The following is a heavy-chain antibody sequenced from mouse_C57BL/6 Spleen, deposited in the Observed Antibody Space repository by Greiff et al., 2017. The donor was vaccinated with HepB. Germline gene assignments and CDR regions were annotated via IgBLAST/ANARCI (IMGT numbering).Heavy chain of an antibody. D-gene: IGHD4-1*02. J-gene: IGHJ2*01. Sequence: QVQLQQSGPELVKPGASVKISCKASGYSFTSYYIHWVKQRPGQGLEWIGWIYPGSGNTKYNEKFKGQATLTADTSSSTAYMQLSSLTSEDSAVYYCAGSTGSYYLDYWGQGATLTVSS. CDR2: IYPGSGNT. CDR3: AGSTGSYYLDY. V-gene: IGHV1-66*01. CDR1: GYSFTSYY.